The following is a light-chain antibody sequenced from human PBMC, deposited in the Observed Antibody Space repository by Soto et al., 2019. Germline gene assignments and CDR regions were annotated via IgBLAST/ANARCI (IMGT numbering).Light chain of an antibody. Sequence: DVVMTQSPLSLPVTLGQPASISCRSSQSLVYGDANSFFNWFHQRPGQPPRRLIYQVSNRDSGVXDXFXXSGSATDFTLRISRVEAEDVGVSYCMQGSHWPPRYTFGQGTKLEIK. J-gene: IGKJ2*01. CDR3: MQGSHWPPRYT. V-gene: IGKV2-30*01. CDR2: QVS. CDR1: QSLVYGDANSF.